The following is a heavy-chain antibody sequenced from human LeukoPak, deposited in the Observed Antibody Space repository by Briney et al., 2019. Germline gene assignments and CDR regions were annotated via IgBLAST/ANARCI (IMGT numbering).Heavy chain of an antibody. Sequence: ASVKVSCKASGGTFSSYAISWARQAPGQGLEWMGRIIPIFGTANYAQKFQGRVTITTDESTSTAYMELSSLRSEDTAVYYCARDGQYCSGGSCYEVGHFVYWGQGTLVTVSS. CDR2: IIPIFGTA. CDR3: ARDGQYCSGGSCYEVGHFVY. CDR1: GGTFSSYA. D-gene: IGHD2-15*01. J-gene: IGHJ4*02. V-gene: IGHV1-69*05.